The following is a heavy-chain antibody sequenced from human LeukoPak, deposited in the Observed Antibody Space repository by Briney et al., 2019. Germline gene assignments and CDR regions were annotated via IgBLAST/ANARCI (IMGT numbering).Heavy chain of an antibody. CDR3: ARDLSGYSSLLDY. Sequence: GGFLRLSCAASGFTFSTYTMNWVRQAPGKGLEWVSSISGSSSHIYYADSVKGRLTISRDNAKNSLYLQMNSLRAEDTAVYYCARDLSGYSSLLDYWGQGTLVTVSS. J-gene: IGHJ4*02. CDR2: ISGSSSHI. D-gene: IGHD3-22*01. V-gene: IGHV3-21*01. CDR1: GFTFSTYT.